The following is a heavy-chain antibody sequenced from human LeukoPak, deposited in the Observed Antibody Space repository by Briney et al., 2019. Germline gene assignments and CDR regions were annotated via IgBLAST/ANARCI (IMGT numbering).Heavy chain of an antibody. CDR2: IYTSGST. Sequence: SQTLSLTCTVSGGSISSGSYYWSWIRQPAGKGLEWIGRIYTSGSTNYNPSLKSRVTMSVDTSKNQFSLKLSSVTAADTAVYYCARTPYYDFWSGYYQNWFDPWGQGTLVTVSS. CDR3: ARTPYYDFWSGYYQNWFDP. CDR1: GGSISSGSYY. J-gene: IGHJ5*02. D-gene: IGHD3-3*01. V-gene: IGHV4-61*02.